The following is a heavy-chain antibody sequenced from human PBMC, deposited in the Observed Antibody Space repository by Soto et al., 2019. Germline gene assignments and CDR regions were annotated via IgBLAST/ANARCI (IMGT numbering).Heavy chain of an antibody. J-gene: IGHJ4*02. V-gene: IGHV1-18*01. Sequence: QVQLVQSGAEVKKPGASVKVSCKASGYTFTSYGISWVRQAPGQGLEWMGWISAYNGNTNYAQKLQGRVTMTTDTSTSTAYMGLRSLRSAATAVYYCAGDDASGSSPPYWGQGTLFTVSS. D-gene: IGHD6-19*01. CDR1: GYTFTSYG. CDR3: AGDDASGSSPPY. CDR2: ISAYNGNT.